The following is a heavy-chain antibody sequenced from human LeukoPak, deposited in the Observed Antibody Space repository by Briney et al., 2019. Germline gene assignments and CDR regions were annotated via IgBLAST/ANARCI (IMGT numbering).Heavy chain of an antibody. Sequence: ASVKDSCKASGYTFTSYNIHWVRQAPGQRVERMGIINPMGGTTSYAQKLQGRVTMTRDTSTSTVYMELSSLRSEDTAVYYCARDLVVVTGRRTRGSFDIWGEGRMVTVSS. CDR2: INPMGGTT. V-gene: IGHV1-46*04. CDR3: ARDLVVVTGRRTRGSFDI. J-gene: IGHJ3*02. D-gene: IGHD2-21*02. CDR1: GYTFTSYN.